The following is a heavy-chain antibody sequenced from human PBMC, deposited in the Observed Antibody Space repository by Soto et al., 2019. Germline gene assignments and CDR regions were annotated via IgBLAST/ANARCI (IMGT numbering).Heavy chain of an antibody. V-gene: IGHV4-39*01. Sequence: QLQLQESGPGLVKPSETLSLTCTVSGGSISSSSYYWGWIRQPPGKGLEWIGSIYYSGRTYYNPSLKSRVTISVDTSKNQFSLKLSSVTAADTAVYYCARLQVTGSAPFDYWGQGTLVTVSS. CDR3: ARLQVTGSAPFDY. CDR2: IYYSGRT. D-gene: IGHD4-4*01. CDR1: GGSISSSSYY. J-gene: IGHJ4*02.